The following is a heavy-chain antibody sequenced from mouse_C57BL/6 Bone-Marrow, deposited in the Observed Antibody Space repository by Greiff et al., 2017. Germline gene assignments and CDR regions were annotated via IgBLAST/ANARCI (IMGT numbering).Heavy chain of an antibody. J-gene: IGHJ1*03. CDR2: INPNNGGT. CDR3: ARVGCDGYFDV. CDR1: GYTFTDYY. Sequence: EVQLQQSGPELVKPGASVKISCKASGYTFTDYYMNWVKQSHGKSLEWIGDINPNNGGTSYNQKFKGKATLTVDKSSSTAYMELRSLTSEDSAVYYCARVGCDGYFDVWGTGTTVTVSS. V-gene: IGHV1-26*01.